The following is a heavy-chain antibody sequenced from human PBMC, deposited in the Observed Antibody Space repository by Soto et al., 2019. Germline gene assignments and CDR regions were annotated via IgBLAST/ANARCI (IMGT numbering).Heavy chain of an antibody. D-gene: IGHD3-3*01. Sequence: LSLTCAVYGGSFSGYYWSWIRQPPGKGLEWIGEINHSGSTNYNPSLKSRVTISVDTSKNQFSLKLSSVTAADTAVYYCARVIYSDYDFWSGYFYYYGMDVGGQGTTVTVSS. CDR1: GGSFSGYY. V-gene: IGHV4-34*01. J-gene: IGHJ6*02. CDR2: INHSGST. CDR3: ARVIYSDYDFWSGYFYYYGMDV.